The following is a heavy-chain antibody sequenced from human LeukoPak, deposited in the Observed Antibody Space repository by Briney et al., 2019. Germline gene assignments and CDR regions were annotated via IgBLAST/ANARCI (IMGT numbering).Heavy chain of an antibody. D-gene: IGHD1-14*01. CDR1: GFTFSSNG. Sequence: GGSLRLSCAASGFTFSSNGMHWVRQAPGNGLEWVAFIWYDGSNKYYADSVKGRFVISRDNSKNTLYLQMNSLRAEDTALYYCARDPGGWSFDYWGQGTLVTVSS. J-gene: IGHJ4*02. CDR3: ARDPGGWSFDY. V-gene: IGHV3-33*01. CDR2: IWYDGSNK.